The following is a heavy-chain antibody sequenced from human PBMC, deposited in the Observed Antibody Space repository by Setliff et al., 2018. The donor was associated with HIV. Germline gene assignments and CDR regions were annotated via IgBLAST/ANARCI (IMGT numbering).Heavy chain of an antibody. V-gene: IGHV2-5*01. D-gene: IGHD1-1*01. CDR1: GLSLSTSGVG. Sequence: ASGPTLVNPTQTLTLTCTFSGLSLSTSGVGVGWIRQSPGKALEWLAFIYWNNNKYYSTSLKSRLTVTKDTSKNRVVFTMTNMDPVDTATYYCAYSGRQLRGPYFDFWGQGTPVTVSS. CDR3: AYSGRQLRGPYFDF. J-gene: IGHJ4*02. CDR2: IYWNNNK.